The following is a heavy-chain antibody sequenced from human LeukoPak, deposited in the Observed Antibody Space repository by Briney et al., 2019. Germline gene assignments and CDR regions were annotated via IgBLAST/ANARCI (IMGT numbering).Heavy chain of an antibody. V-gene: IGHV3-7*03. Sequence: GGSLRLSCAASGFTFSSYWMSWVRQAPGKGLGWVANIKQDGSEKYYVDSVKGRFTISRDNAKNSLYLQMNSLRAEDTALYYCAKDEYSGYGSFDYWGQGILVTVSS. CDR1: GFTFSSYW. D-gene: IGHD5-12*01. CDR2: IKQDGSEK. J-gene: IGHJ4*02. CDR3: AKDEYSGYGSFDY.